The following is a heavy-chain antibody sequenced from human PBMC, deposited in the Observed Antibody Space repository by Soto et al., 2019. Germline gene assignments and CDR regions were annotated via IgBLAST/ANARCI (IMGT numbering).Heavy chain of an antibody. Sequence: QVQLVQSGGEVKKPGASVKVSCKASGYTFISYGISWVRQAPGQGLEWMAWISPYNGNTNYQEKLQGRVTVTTDTCTATTYRELRSLRSDDTAVYDCARARRDCRSGRWYEYWGQGTLVTVSS. CDR1: GYTFISYG. CDR3: ARARRDCRSGRWYEY. D-gene: IGHD2-2*01. CDR2: ISPYNGNT. V-gene: IGHV1-18*01. J-gene: IGHJ4*02.